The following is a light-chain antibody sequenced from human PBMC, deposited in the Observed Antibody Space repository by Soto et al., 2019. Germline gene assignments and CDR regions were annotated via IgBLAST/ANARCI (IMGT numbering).Light chain of an antibody. V-gene: IGKV3-20*01. Sequence: EIVLTQAPGTLSLSPGERATLSCRASQSVSSSYLAWYQQKPGQAPRLLIYGASSRATGIPDRFSGSGSGTDFSLTISRLEPEDFAVYYCQQYGSSPLYTVGQGTKLEIQ. CDR1: QSVSSSY. J-gene: IGKJ2*01. CDR3: QQYGSSPLYT. CDR2: GAS.